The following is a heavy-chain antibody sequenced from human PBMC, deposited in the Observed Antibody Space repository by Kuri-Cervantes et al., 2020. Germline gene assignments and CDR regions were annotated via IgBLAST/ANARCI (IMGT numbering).Heavy chain of an antibody. CDR1: GGSISSYY. J-gene: IGHJ4*02. Sequence: ESLKISCTVSGGSISSYYWSWIRQPPGKGLEWIGYIYYSGSTNYNPSLKSRVTISVDTSKNQFSLKLSSVTAADTAVYYCARVGDFIAVAGTRGPNDYWGQGTLVTVSS. CDR2: IYYSGST. V-gene: IGHV4-59*01. D-gene: IGHD6-19*01. CDR3: ARVGDFIAVAGTRGPNDY.